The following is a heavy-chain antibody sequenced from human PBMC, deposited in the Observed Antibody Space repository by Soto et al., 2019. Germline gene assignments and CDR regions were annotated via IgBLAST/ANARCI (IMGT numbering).Heavy chain of an antibody. CDR3: AIYFRGSCVSSSPCYYFDH. Sequence: ASVKVSCKASGYTFTSYGLSWVRQAPGQGLEWMGWISASNGDTNSAQKFQGRVTMTTDASTDTAYMELRSLRSEDTAVYYCAIYFRGSCVSSSPCYYFDHWGQGTLVTVSS. D-gene: IGHD2-2*01. J-gene: IGHJ4*02. CDR1: GYTFTSYG. CDR2: ISASNGDT. V-gene: IGHV1-18*01.